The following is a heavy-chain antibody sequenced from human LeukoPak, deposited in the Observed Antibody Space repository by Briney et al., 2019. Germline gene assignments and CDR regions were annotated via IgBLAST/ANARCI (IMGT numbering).Heavy chain of an antibody. J-gene: IGHJ4*02. V-gene: IGHV3-43*02. CDR3: AKDRDTTGFDH. CDR2: VTGDGGGT. Sequence: PGGSLRLSCAASGFTFDYYAMHWVRQAPGKGLEWVSFVTGDGGGTYYADSMRGRFTISRDNSENSLYLQMNNLRIEDTALYYCAKDRDTTGFDHWGQGTLVTVSS. D-gene: IGHD2-8*01. CDR1: GFTFDYYA.